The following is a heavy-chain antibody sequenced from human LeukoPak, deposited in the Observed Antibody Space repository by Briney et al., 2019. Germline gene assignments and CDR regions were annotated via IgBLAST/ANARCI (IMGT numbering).Heavy chain of an antibody. Sequence: GGSLRLSCTASGFIFSTSWMTWVRQAPGKGLEWVANINLDGSEKYYVDSVRGRFTISRDNAKNSLYLQMSSLRVEDTAVYYCARGITSGPRRYHVRNFDYWGQGTPVTVSS. V-gene: IGHV3-7*01. D-gene: IGHD1-14*01. CDR1: GFIFSTSW. CDR2: INLDGSEK. CDR3: ARGITSGPRRYHVRNFDY. J-gene: IGHJ4*02.